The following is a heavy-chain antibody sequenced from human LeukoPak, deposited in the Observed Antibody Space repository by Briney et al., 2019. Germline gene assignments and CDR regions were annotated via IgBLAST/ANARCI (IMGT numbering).Heavy chain of an antibody. D-gene: IGHD2/OR15-2a*01. CDR1: GYSISSGYY. J-gene: IGHJ4*02. Sequence: SETLSLTCTVSGYSISSGYYWGWIRPSPGEGLEWIGGIYHSGTTHYNPSLKSRVTISVDTSKNQFSLKLSSVTAADTAVYYCARHLSLRYFDYWGQGTLVTVSS. CDR3: ARHLSLRYFDY. CDR2: IYHSGTT. V-gene: IGHV4-38-2*02.